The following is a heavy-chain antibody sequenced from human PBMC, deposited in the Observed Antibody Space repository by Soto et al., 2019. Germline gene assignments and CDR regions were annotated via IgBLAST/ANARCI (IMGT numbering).Heavy chain of an antibody. D-gene: IGHD2-15*01. CDR2: IYYDGSNK. Sequence: QVQLVESGGCVVQPGRSLRLSCAASGFAFSAYGMHWVRQAPGKGLEWVAMIYYDGSNKYYADSVKGRFTISRDNSKNALYLQMSSLRAEDTALSYCARVGGTVATDYWGQGTLLTVAS. CDR1: GFAFSAYG. CDR3: ARVGGTVATDY. J-gene: IGHJ4*02. V-gene: IGHV3-33*01.